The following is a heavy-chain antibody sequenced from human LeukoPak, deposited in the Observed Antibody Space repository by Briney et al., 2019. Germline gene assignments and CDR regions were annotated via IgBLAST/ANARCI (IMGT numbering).Heavy chain of an antibody. V-gene: IGHV3-74*03. Sequence: PGGSLRPSCAASGFTFSSYWMHWVRHAPGKGLVWVSRINSDGSSTTYADSVKGRFTHSRDNAKNTLYLQMNSLRAEDTVVYYCARSSYTSSRFDYWGQGTLVTVSS. D-gene: IGHD6-13*01. CDR1: GFTFSSYW. CDR3: ARSSYTSSRFDY. J-gene: IGHJ4*02. CDR2: INSDGSST.